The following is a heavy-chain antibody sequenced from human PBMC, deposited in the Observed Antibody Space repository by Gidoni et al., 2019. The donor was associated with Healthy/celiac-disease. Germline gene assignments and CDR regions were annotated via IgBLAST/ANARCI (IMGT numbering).Heavy chain of an antibody. CDR3: ARTSGMIVVDYYFDY. Sequence: EVQLLESVGGLVQPGGSLRLSCAASGFTFSSYAMSWVRQAPGKGLEWVSAISGSGGSTYYADSVKGRFTISRDNSKNTLYLQMNSLRAEDTAVYYCARTSGMIVVDYYFDYWGQGTLVTVSS. CDR2: ISGSGGST. CDR1: GFTFSSYA. J-gene: IGHJ4*02. V-gene: IGHV3-23*01. D-gene: IGHD3-22*01.